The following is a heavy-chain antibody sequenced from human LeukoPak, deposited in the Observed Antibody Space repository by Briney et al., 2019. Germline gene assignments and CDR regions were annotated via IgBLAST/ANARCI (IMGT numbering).Heavy chain of an antibody. Sequence: GGSLRLSCAASGFTFRNYAMSWVRQAPGKGLEWVSGISGSGGSTYYADSVKGRFPISRDNSKNTLYMEMNSLRAEDSAVYYCAKDYSSGYWDYFDYWGQGTLVTVSS. J-gene: IGHJ4*02. D-gene: IGHD3-22*01. CDR2: ISGSGGST. CDR1: GFTFRNYA. CDR3: AKDYSSGYWDYFDY. V-gene: IGHV3-23*01.